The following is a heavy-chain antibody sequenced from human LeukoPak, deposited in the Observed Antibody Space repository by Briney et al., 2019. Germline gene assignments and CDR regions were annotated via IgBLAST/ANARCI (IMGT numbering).Heavy chain of an antibody. J-gene: IGHJ4*02. CDR3: ARARRYRSSWYHDY. Sequence: GGSLRLSCAASGFSFSTYTMSWLRQAPGKGLDWVSYISSSSSTIYYADSVKGRFTITRDNANNSLYLQMNSLRDEDTAMYCCARARRYRSSWYHDYWGQGSLVTVS. D-gene: IGHD6-13*01. CDR2: ISSSSSTI. V-gene: IGHV3-48*02. CDR1: GFSFSTYT.